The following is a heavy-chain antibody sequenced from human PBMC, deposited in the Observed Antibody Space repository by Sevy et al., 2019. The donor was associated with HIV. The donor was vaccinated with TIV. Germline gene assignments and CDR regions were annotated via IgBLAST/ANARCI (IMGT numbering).Heavy chain of an antibody. D-gene: IGHD1-26*01. CDR1: GFTFSSYS. Sequence: GGSLRLSCAASGFTFSSYSMNWVRQAPGKGLEWVSYISSSSSTIYYADSVKGRFTISRVNAKNSLYLQMNSLRDEDTAVYYSARDRGIVGAPQRSRYYFDYWGQGTLVTVSS. V-gene: IGHV3-48*02. J-gene: IGHJ4*02. CDR2: ISSSSSTI. CDR3: ARDRGIVGAPQRSRYYFDY.